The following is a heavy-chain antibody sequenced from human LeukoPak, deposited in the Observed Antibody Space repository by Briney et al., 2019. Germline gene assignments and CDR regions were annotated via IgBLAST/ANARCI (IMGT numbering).Heavy chain of an antibody. CDR1: GFTFSSSA. V-gene: IGHV3-30*01. Sequence: GGSLRLSCAVSGFTFSSSAMHWVRQAPGKGLEWLAVISHDGSSEFYADSVKGRFTMSRDNSKNTLYVQMKSLRAEDTGVYYCASRRGSYSGFDYWGQGTLVTVSS. CDR3: ASRRGSYSGFDY. D-gene: IGHD3-10*01. CDR2: ISHDGSSE. J-gene: IGHJ4*02.